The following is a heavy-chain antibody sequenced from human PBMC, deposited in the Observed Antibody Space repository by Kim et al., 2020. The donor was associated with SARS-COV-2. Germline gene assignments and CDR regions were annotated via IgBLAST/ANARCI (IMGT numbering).Heavy chain of an antibody. D-gene: IGHD6-6*01. V-gene: IGHV3-23*01. Sequence: VKGRFTISRDNSKNSLFLQMKSLRAEDTAIFYCAKGPGGSSRVGSIFYMDVWGKGTTVTVSS. CDR3: AKGPGGSSRVGSIFYMDV. J-gene: IGHJ6*03.